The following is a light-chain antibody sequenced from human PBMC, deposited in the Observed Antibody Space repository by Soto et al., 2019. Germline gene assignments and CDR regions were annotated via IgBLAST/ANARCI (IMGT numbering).Light chain of an antibody. CDR1: QSVSSN. V-gene: IGKV3-15*01. Sequence: EIVMTQSPATLSVSPGERATLSCRASQSVSSNLAWYQQKPGQAPRLLIYGASSRAAGIPARFSDSGSGTEFTLTISSLQSEDFAVYYCQQYNNWPPVTFGQGTRLEIK. CDR3: QQYNNWPPVT. J-gene: IGKJ5*01. CDR2: GAS.